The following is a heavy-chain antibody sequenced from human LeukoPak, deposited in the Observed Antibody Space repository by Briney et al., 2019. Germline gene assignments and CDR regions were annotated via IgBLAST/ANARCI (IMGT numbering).Heavy chain of an antibody. V-gene: IGHV3-53*01. D-gene: IGHD5-18*01. J-gene: IGHJ4*02. CDR2: IYSGGST. CDR3: ARDLNTAMVPY. CDR1: GFTVSSNY. Sequence: GGSLRLSCAASGFTVSSNYMSWVRQAPGKGLEWVSVIYSGGSTYYADSVKGRFTISRDNSKNTLYLRMNSLRAEDTAVYYCARDLNTAMVPYWGQGTLVTVSS.